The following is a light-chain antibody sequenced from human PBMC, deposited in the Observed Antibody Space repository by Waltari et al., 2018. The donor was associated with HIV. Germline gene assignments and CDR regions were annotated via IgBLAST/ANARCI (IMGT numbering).Light chain of an antibody. J-gene: IGLJ1*01. CDR1: SSNIGANYA. V-gene: IGLV1-40*01. CDR3: LSYDSRLSGSV. Sequence: QSVLTQPPSVSWAPGQRVTISCTGSSSNIGANYALHWYQHLPGTAPKLLISDNNTRPARVPDRFAASKSGTSASVVITGLHADDEADYYCLSYDSRLSGSVFGPGTRVTVL. CDR2: DNN.